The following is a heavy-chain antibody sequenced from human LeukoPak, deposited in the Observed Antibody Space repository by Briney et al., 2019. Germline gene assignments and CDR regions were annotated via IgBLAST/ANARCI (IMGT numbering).Heavy chain of an antibody. Sequence: SETLSLTCAVSGGSISSSYWWSWIRPPPGKGLEWIGEIYHSGSTNYNLSLKSRVTISVDTSKNQFSLKLSSVTAADTAVYYCARGWSSSYAFDIWGQGTMVTVSS. J-gene: IGHJ3*02. CDR1: GGSISSSYW. CDR3: ARGWSSSYAFDI. V-gene: IGHV4-4*02. CDR2: IYHSGST. D-gene: IGHD6-13*01.